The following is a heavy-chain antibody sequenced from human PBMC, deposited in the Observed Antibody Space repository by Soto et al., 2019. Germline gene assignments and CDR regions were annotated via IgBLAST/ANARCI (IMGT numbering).Heavy chain of an antibody. D-gene: IGHD1-26*01. J-gene: IGHJ4*02. CDR1: ENTLTELT. Sequence: ASVKVSCKVPENTLTELTIDWLRQAPGKGLEGMGRSAPEEGDPIYPQKFQGRDSMTEDPSTDTAYMELTSLRSEYTAVYFCAADRKIVGTIGAFDFWGQGTLVTVSS. CDR2: SAPEEGDP. CDR3: AADRKIVGTIGAFDF. V-gene: IGHV1-24*01.